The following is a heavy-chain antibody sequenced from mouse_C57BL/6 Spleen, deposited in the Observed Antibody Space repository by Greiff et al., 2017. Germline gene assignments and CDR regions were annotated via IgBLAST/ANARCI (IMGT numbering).Heavy chain of an antibody. V-gene: IGHV5-6*01. CDR1: GFTFSSYG. CDR2: ISSGGSYT. J-gene: IGHJ3*01. D-gene: IGHD2-1*01. Sequence: EVQLQESGGDLVKPGGSLKLSCAASGFTFSSYGMSWVRQTPDKRLEWVATISSGGSYTYYPDSVKGRFTISRDNAKNTLYLQMSSLKSEDTAMYYCARHGPGNYPAWFAYWGQGTLVTVSA. CDR3: ARHGPGNYPAWFAY.